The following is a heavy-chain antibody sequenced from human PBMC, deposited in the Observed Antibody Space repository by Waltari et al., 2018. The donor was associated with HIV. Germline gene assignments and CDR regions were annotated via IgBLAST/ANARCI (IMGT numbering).Heavy chain of an antibody. CDR2: INIDGSRI. J-gene: IGHJ4*02. CDR3: SRDTFGEYDY. Sequence: EVQLVQSGGGLLKSGGSLRLPCADSGFSVSSYWMHWVRQTPGKGLVWVSRINIDGSRIDYADSVRGRFTISRDSAKNTLSLQMNSLTEEDTAVYYCSRDTFGEYDYWGQGTLVTVSS. CDR1: GFSVSSYW. V-gene: IGHV3-74*01. D-gene: IGHD3-10*01.